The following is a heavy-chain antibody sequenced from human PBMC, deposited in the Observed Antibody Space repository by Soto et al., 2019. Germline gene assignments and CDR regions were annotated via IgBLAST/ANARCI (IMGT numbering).Heavy chain of an antibody. Sequence: QVQLVESGGGVVQPRRSLRLSCAASGFTFSSYAMHWVRQAPGKGLEWVAVISYDGSNKYYADSVKGRFTISRDNSKNTLYLQMNSLRAEDTAVYYCARARRDGYNRFWFDPWGQGTLVTVSS. V-gene: IGHV3-30-3*01. J-gene: IGHJ5*02. CDR2: ISYDGSNK. D-gene: IGHD5-12*01. CDR1: GFTFSSYA. CDR3: ARARRDGYNRFWFDP.